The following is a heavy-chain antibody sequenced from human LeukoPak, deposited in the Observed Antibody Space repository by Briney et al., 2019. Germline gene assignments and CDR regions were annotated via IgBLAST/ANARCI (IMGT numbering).Heavy chain of an antibody. V-gene: IGHV3-74*01. D-gene: IGHD5-12*01. CDR1: GFTFSSYW. CDR3: AKGDVYSGYDFLDH. Sequence: GGSLRLSCAASGFTFSSYWMHWVRQAPGKGLVWVSRINSDGSSTSYADSVKGRFTISRDNAKNTLYLQMNSLRAEDTAVYYCAKGDVYSGYDFLDHWGQGTLVTVSS. CDR2: INSDGSST. J-gene: IGHJ4*02.